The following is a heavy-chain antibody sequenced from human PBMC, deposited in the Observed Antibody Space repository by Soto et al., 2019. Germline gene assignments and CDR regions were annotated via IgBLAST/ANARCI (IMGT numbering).Heavy chain of an antibody. CDR1: GGTISSYA. J-gene: IGHJ6*02. D-gene: IGHD2-15*01. CDR2: IIPIFGTA. Sequence: QVQLVQSGAEVKKPGSSVKVSCKASGGTISSYAISWVRQAPGQGLEWMGGIIPIFGTANYAQKFQGRVTITADESTSTAYMELSSLRSEDTAVYYCASWGHYCSGGSCYGAWYYYGMDVWGQGTTVTVSS. CDR3: ASWGHYCSGGSCYGAWYYYGMDV. V-gene: IGHV1-69*01.